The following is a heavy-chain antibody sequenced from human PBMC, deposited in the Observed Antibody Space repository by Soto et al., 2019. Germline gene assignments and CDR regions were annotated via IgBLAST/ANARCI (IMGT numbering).Heavy chain of an antibody. CDR1: GFTFSDSY. D-gene: IGHD6-6*01. J-gene: IGHJ3*02. CDR2: ISSNGDTI. Sequence: QGQLVQSGGGFVKPGGSLRLSCAASGFTFSDSYLTWIRQAPGRGLEWVAYISSNGDTIYYADSLKGRIXISRXXXXXXXXXXXXXXXXXXXXXXXXAXXXXXXXESSSVFGLDIWGQGXXVTVS. CDR3: AXXXXXXXESSSVFGLDI. V-gene: IGHV3-11*01.